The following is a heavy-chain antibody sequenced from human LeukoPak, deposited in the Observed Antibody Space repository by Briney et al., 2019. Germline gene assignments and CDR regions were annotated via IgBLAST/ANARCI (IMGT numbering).Heavy chain of an antibody. CDR3: ARYSYGSYWYFDL. J-gene: IGHJ2*01. CDR1: GFTFSSYS. Sequence: PGWSLRLSCAASGFTFSSYSMNWVRQAPGKGLEWVSSISSSSSYIYYADSVKGRFTISRDNAKNSLYLQMNSLRAEDTAVYYCARYSYGSYWYFDLWGRGTLVTVSS. V-gene: IGHV3-21*01. CDR2: ISSSSSYI. D-gene: IGHD5-18*01.